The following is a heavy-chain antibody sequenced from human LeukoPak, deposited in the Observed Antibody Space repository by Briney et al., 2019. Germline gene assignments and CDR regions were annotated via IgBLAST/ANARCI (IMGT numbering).Heavy chain of an antibody. CDR3: ARGPHERSGYPDD. Sequence: PVASVKVSCKPYGYTFNTYGITWVRQAPGQGLEWMGWISPYNGNTNYAQKFQGRVTMTTDTSTSTAYMELRSLRSDDTAVYYCARGPHERSGYPDDWGQGTLVTVSS. D-gene: IGHD3-22*01. CDR2: ISPYNGNT. CDR1: GYTFNTYG. V-gene: IGHV1-18*01. J-gene: IGHJ4*02.